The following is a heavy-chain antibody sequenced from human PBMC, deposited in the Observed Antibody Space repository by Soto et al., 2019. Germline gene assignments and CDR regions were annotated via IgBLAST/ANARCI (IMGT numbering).Heavy chain of an antibody. CDR2: ISYDGSNK. D-gene: IGHD6-13*01. J-gene: IGHJ4*02. Sequence: QVQLVESGGGVVQPGRSLRLSCAASGFTFSSYAMHWVRQAPGEGLEWVAVISYDGSNKYYADSVKGRFTISRDNFKNTLYLQMNSLRAEDTAVYYCARDVSSSWYLVGYWGQGTLVTVSS. V-gene: IGHV3-30-3*01. CDR3: ARDVSSSWYLVGY. CDR1: GFTFSSYA.